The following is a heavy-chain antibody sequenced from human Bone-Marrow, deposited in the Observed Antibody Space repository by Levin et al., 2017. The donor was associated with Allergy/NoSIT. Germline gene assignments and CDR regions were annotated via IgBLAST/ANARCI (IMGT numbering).Heavy chain of an antibody. D-gene: IGHD3-10*01. V-gene: IGHV3-15*01. J-gene: IGHJ3*01. Sequence: GGSLRLSCAASGISFNNAWMSWVRQAPGKGLEWVGRIKRNTDGGTTEYAAPVKGRFTISRDDSKSTVYLQMNSLKTEDTAVYYCTTESTYYDGSESYYGAFDLWGQGTMVTFSS. CDR2: IKRNTDGGTT. CDR3: TTESTYYDGSESYYGAFDL. CDR1: GISFNNAW.